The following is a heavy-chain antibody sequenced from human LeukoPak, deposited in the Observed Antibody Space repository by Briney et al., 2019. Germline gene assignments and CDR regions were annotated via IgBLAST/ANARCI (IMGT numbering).Heavy chain of an antibody. CDR3: AKDTYGGKSLADY. V-gene: IGHV3-33*06. CDR1: GFTFSSYG. Sequence: GGSLRLSCAASGFTFSSYGMHWVRQAPGKGLEWVAIIWYDGINKYYADSVKVRFTVSRDNSKNRLYLQMNSLRVEDTAVYYCAKDTYGGKSLADYWGQGTLVTVSS. J-gene: IGHJ4*02. D-gene: IGHD2-8*01. CDR2: IWYDGINK.